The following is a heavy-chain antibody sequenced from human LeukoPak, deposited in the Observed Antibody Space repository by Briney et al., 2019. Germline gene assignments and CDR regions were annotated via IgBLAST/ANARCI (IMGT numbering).Heavy chain of an antibody. CDR1: GGSISSGSYY. D-gene: IGHD3-16*01. V-gene: IGHV4-61*02. J-gene: IGHJ5*02. CDR3: ARDDDYVWGSWYNWFDP. Sequence: SETLSLTCTVSGGSISSGSYYWSWIRQPAGKGLEWIGRIYTSGSTNYNPSLKSRVTISVDTSKNQFSLKLSSVTAADTAVYYCARDDDYVWGSWYNWFDPWGQGTLVTVSS. CDR2: IYTSGST.